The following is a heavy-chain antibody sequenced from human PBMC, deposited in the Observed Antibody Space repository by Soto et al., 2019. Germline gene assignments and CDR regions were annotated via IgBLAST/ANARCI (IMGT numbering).Heavy chain of an antibody. CDR1: GFTFSSYS. Sequence: GGSLRLSCAASGFTFSSYSMNWVRQAPGKGLEWVSSISSSSSYIYYADSVKGRFTISRDNAKNSLYLQMNSLRAEDTAVYYCARASGPRPVTPYYFDYWGQGTLVTVSS. CDR2: ISSSSSYI. J-gene: IGHJ4*02. CDR3: ARASGPRPVTPYYFDY. V-gene: IGHV3-21*01. D-gene: IGHD4-4*01.